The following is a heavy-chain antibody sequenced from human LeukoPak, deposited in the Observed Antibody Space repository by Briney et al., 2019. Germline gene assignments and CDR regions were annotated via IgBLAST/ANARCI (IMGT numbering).Heavy chain of an antibody. D-gene: IGHD2-2*01. Sequence: GGSLRLSCAASGFTFSSYAMSWVRQAPGKGLEWVSVIRSSGGSTYYADSVKGRFTISRDNSKNTMYLQMNSLRAENTAVYYCAKVIPAARGYYGMDVWGQGTTVTVSS. V-gene: IGHV3-23*01. CDR2: IRSSGGST. J-gene: IGHJ6*02. CDR3: AKVIPAARGYYGMDV. CDR1: GFTFSSYA.